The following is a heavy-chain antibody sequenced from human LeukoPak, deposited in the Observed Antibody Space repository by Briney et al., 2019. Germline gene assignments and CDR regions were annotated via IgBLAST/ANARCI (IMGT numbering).Heavy chain of an antibody. D-gene: IGHD6-19*01. CDR1: GGSLRSNDYY. V-gene: IGHV4-39*07. CDR3: ARSLQWLLRYFDS. J-gene: IGHJ4*02. CDR2: ISYSGAT. Sequence: SETLSLTCTVSGGSLRSNDYYWGFIRQPPGNGLEWIGSISYSGATYHNQSLKSRVTSSVDTSKNQFSLRLTSVTAADTAVYYCARSLQWLLRYFDSWGQGTLVTVSS.